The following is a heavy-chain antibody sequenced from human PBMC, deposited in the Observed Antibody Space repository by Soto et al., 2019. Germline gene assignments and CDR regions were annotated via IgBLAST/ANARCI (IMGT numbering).Heavy chain of an antibody. CDR1: GLTFSSYL. Sequence: PGGYLRLSCAAYGLTFSSYLMHWVRQAPGKGLVWVSRINSDGSSTSYADSVKGRFTISRDNSNNTLYLQMNSLRAEDTAVYYCARSLSGSWYNSDYWGQGTLVIVSS. CDR2: INSDGSST. CDR3: ARSLSGSWYNSDY. V-gene: IGHV3-74*01. J-gene: IGHJ4*02. D-gene: IGHD6-13*01.